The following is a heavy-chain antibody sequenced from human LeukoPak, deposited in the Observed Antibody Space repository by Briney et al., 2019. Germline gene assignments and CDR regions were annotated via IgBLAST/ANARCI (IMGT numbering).Heavy chain of an antibody. V-gene: IGHV3-9*01. CDR3: ARSMVTIFGVVINPLDY. CDR1: GFTFDDYA. J-gene: IGHJ4*02. Sequence: GRSLRLSCAASGFTFDDYAMHWVRQAPGKGLEWVSGISWNSGSMGYADSVKGRFTISRDNAKNSLYLQMNSLRAEDTALYYCARSMVTIFGVVINPLDYWGQGTLVTVSS. D-gene: IGHD3-3*01. CDR2: ISWNSGSM.